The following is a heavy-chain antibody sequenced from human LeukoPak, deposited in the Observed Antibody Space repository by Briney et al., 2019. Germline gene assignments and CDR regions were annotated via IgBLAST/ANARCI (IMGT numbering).Heavy chain of an antibody. CDR1: GFTFSDYW. V-gene: IGHV3-7*01. D-gene: IGHD4/OR15-4a*01. J-gene: IGHJ4*02. CDR2: IRPDGNDR. Sequence: GGSLRLSCAASGFTFSDYWMIWVRQAPGKGLEWVANIRPDGNDRYLVDSARGRFTISRDNAKNSLYLQMNSLRAEDTAMYYCARDTAGAYDYWGQGTLVTVSS. CDR3: ARDTAGAYDY.